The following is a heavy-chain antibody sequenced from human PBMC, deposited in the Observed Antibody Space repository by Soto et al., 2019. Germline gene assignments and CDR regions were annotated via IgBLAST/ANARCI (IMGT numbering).Heavy chain of an antibody. CDR1: GFTFSSYG. J-gene: IGHJ6*03. Sequence: GGSPRLSCAASGFTFSSYGMHWVRQAPGKGLEWVAVIWYDGSNKYYADSVKGRFTISRDNSKNTLYLQMNSLRAEDTAVYYCARDGGYSSSSGDYYYYMDVWGKGTTVTVSS. CDR3: ARDGGYSSSSGDYYYYMDV. D-gene: IGHD6-6*01. V-gene: IGHV3-33*01. CDR2: IWYDGSNK.